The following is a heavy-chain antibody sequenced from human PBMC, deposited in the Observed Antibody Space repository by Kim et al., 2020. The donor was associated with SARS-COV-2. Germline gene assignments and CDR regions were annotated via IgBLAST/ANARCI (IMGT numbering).Heavy chain of an antibody. CDR3: ARHPVTTVTPYYYYGMDV. CDR1: GYSFTSYW. CDR2: IYPGDSDT. J-gene: IGHJ6*02. Sequence: GESLKISCKGSGYSFTSYWIGWVRQMPGKGLEWMGIIYPGDSDTRYSPSFQGQVTISADKSISTAYLQWSSLKASDTAMYYCARHPVTTVTPYYYYGMDVWGQGTTVTVSS. V-gene: IGHV5-51*01. D-gene: IGHD4-4*01.